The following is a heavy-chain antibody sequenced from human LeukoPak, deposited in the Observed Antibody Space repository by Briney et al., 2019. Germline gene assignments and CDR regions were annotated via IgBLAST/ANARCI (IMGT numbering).Heavy chain of an antibody. Sequence: SETLSLTCTVSGDSMNRGSYFRGWIRQPPGKGLEWIGGIHYSGVTYYNPSLKSRVTTSKDTSKSQFSLKLTSVTAADTAVYYCARLLGHAYWGQGILVAVSS. J-gene: IGHJ4*02. D-gene: IGHD2-8*02. CDR3: ARLLGHAY. CDR1: GDSMNRGSYF. V-gene: IGHV4-39*01. CDR2: IHYSGVT.